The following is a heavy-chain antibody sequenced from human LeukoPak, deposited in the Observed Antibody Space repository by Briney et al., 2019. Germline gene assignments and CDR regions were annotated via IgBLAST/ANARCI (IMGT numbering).Heavy chain of an antibody. Sequence: ASVKVSCKASGYTFTSYYMHWVRQAPGQGLEWMAIINPSGGSTSYAQKFQGRVTMTSDTSTSTVYMELSSLRSEDTAVYYCARGLEIDMATILPVIHWGQETLVTVSS. D-gene: IGHD5-24*01. V-gene: IGHV1-46*01. CDR1: GYTFTSYY. CDR3: ARGLEIDMATILPVIH. CDR2: INPSGGST. J-gene: IGHJ4*02.